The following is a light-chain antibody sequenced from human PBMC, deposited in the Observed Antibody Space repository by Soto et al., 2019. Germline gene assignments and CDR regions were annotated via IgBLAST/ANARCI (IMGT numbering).Light chain of an antibody. CDR3: QNYNSFSRYT. J-gene: IGKJ2*01. CDR1: QSINTW. CDR2: DAS. Sequence: DIQMTQSPSTLSASVGDRVTITCRASQSINTWLAWYQQKPGKAPKLLIYDASSLESGVPSRFSGGGSATEFTLTIDRLQPDDFATYYCQNYNSFSRYTFGQGTILEIK. V-gene: IGKV1-5*01.